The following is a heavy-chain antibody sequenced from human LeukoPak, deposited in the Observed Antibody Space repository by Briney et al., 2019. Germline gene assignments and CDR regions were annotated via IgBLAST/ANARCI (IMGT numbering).Heavy chain of an antibody. Sequence: PSETLSLTCTVSGGSVSSGSYYWSWIRQPPGKGLEWIGYIYYSGSTNYNPSLKSRVTISVDTSKNQFSLKLSSVTAADTAVYYCARGPRDYGGNHDAFDIWGQGTMVTVSS. CDR1: GGSVSSGSYY. V-gene: IGHV4-61*01. CDR2: IYYSGST. D-gene: IGHD4-23*01. CDR3: ARGPRDYGGNHDAFDI. J-gene: IGHJ3*02.